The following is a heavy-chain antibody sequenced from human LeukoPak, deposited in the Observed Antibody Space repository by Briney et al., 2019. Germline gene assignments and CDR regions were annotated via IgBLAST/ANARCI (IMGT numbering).Heavy chain of an antibody. CDR3: ARECSSTSCYWEYYLDY. CDR1: GFTFSSYA. J-gene: IGHJ4*02. D-gene: IGHD2-2*01. CDR2: ISGSGGST. Sequence: GGSLRLSCAASGFTFSSYAMSWVRQAPGKGLEWVSAISGSGGSTYYADSVKGRFTISRDNSKNTLYLQMNSLRAEDTAVYYCARECSSTSCYWEYYLDYWGQGTLVTVSS. V-gene: IGHV3-23*01.